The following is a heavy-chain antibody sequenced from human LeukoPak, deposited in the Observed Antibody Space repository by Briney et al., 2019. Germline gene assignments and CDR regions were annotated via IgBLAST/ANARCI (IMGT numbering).Heavy chain of an antibody. Sequence: GGSLRLSCAASGFTFSSYNINWVRQAPGKGLEWVSYISSSRRTISYADSVKGRFTISRDNAKNSLYLQMDSLRAEDTAVYYCARSSSRYCSGGSCYSGVLGYFDYWGQGTLVTVSS. CDR1: GFTFSSYN. D-gene: IGHD2-15*01. V-gene: IGHV3-48*01. CDR2: ISSSRRTI. J-gene: IGHJ4*02. CDR3: ARSSSRYCSGGSCYSGVLGYFDY.